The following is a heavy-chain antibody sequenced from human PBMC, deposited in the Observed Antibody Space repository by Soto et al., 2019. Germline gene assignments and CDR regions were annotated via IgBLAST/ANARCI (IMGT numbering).Heavy chain of an antibody. CDR1: GGSFSGYY. J-gene: IGHJ6*02. Sequence: QVQLQQWGAGLLKPSETLSLTCAVYGGSFSGYYWSWIRQPPGKGLEWIGEINHTGSTNYNPSLKRRVTISVDTSKNQFSLKLSSVTAADTAVYYCAKMRGGSYYFYYYGMDVWGQGTTVTVSS. V-gene: IGHV4-34*01. D-gene: IGHD1-26*01. CDR2: INHTGST. CDR3: AKMRGGSYYFYYYGMDV.